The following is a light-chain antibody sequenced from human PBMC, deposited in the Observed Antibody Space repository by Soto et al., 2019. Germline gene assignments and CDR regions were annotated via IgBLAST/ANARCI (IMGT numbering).Light chain of an antibody. V-gene: IGLV2-14*01. CDR2: DVS. J-gene: IGLJ1*01. CDR1: TSDIGGHNY. CDR3: SSYATRGTPYI. Sequence: QSALTQPASVSGSPGQSITISCTGTTSDIGGHNYVSWYQQHPGKAPKLMIYDVSYRPSGVSNRFSGSKSGNTASLTISGLPAEDEADYYCSSYATRGTPYIFPTGTKVTVL.